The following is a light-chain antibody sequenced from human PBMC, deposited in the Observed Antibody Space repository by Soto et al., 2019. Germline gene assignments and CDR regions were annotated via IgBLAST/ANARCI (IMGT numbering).Light chain of an antibody. CDR2: AAS. CDR1: QSVSTN. CDR3: QQYNSWPPIFT. J-gene: IGKJ3*01. Sequence: ERVMTQSPATLSVSPGERATLSCRASQSVSTNLAWYQQKPGQAPRLLIYAASTRATGVPARFSGSGSGTEFTLTISSLQSEYFAVYYCQQYNSWPPIFTFGPGTKVDIK. V-gene: IGKV3-15*01.